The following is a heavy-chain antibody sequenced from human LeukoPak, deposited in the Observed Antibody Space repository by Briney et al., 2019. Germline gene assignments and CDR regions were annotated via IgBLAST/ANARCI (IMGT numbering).Heavy chain of an antibody. Sequence: SETLSLTCTVSGGSISSYYWSWIRQPAGKGLEWIGRIYTSGSTNYNPSLKSRVTMSVDTSKNQFSLKLSSVTAADTAVYYCARAKTTVTTRYYYMDVWGKGTTVTVSS. V-gene: IGHV4-4*07. CDR1: GGSISSYY. D-gene: IGHD4-11*01. CDR3: ARAKTTVTTRYYYMDV. J-gene: IGHJ6*03. CDR2: IYTSGST.